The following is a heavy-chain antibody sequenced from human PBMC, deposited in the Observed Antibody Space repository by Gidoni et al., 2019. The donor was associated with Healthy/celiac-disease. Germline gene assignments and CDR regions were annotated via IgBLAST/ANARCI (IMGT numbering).Heavy chain of an antibody. J-gene: IGHJ4*02. CDR2: IRWNSGSI. V-gene: IGHV3-9*01. Sequence: EVQLVESGGGLVQPGRSLRLSCAASGFTFDDYAMHWVRQAPGKGLEWVLGIRWNSGSIGYADSVKGRFTISRDNAKNSLYLQMNSLRAEDTALYYCAKDMRGGLYSGSCRPDYWGQGTLVTVSS. CDR1: GFTFDDYA. D-gene: IGHD1-26*01. CDR3: AKDMRGGLYSGSCRPDY.